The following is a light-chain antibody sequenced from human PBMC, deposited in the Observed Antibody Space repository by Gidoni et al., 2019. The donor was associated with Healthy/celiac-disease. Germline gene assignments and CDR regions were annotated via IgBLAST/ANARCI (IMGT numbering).Light chain of an antibody. CDR1: QSVSSSY. CDR3: QQYGSSSST. J-gene: IGKJ2*01. Sequence: EIVLTQSPGTLSLSPGERATLSCRASQSVSSSYLAWYQQKPGQAPKHLIYGASSRATGIPDRFSGSGSGTDFTLTISRLEPEDFAVYYCQQYGSSSSTFXQXTKLEIK. CDR2: GAS. V-gene: IGKV3-20*01.